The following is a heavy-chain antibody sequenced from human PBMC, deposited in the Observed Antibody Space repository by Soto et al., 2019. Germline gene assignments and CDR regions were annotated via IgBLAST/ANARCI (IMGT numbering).Heavy chain of an antibody. Sequence: PGGSLRLSCAASGFTFNTHSMNWVRQAPGKGLEWVSSISSASVYIFYADSVKGRFTISRDNAKNSLYLQMNSLRAEDTAVYYRARDYVPLGGYACGPPYYYYGMDVWGQGTTVTVSS. V-gene: IGHV3-21*01. CDR2: ISSASVYI. D-gene: IGHD5-18*01. CDR1: GFTFNTHS. CDR3: ARDYVPLGGYACGPPYYYYGMDV. J-gene: IGHJ6*02.